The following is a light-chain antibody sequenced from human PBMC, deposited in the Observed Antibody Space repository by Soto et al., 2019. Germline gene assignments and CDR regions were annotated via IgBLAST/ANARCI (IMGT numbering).Light chain of an antibody. CDR3: LQHNSYGT. J-gene: IGKJ1*01. CDR2: ATS. CDR1: QDIRNE. V-gene: IGKV1-17*01. Sequence: DIQMTQSPSSLSASVGSKVTITFRASQDIRNELGWFQQKPGKAPRRLIYATSSLQTGVPSRFSGSGSGTEFTLTISSPQPDDFATYYCLQHNSYGTFGKGNKGDIK.